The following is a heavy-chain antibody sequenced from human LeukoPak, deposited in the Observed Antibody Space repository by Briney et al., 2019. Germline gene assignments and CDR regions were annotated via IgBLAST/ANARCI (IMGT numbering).Heavy chain of an antibody. D-gene: IGHD6-6*01. CDR1: GFSFSSYS. CDR2: INEGSTYT. V-gene: IGHV3-21*01. CDR3: ARDDAATARASGMDV. Sequence: KPGGSLRLSCAASGFSFSSYSMYWVRQAPGKGLEWVSYINEGSTYTYYAKSVKGRFTISRDNAKNSLYLQMNSLRGEDTAVYYCARDDAATARASGMDVWGKGTTVTVSS. J-gene: IGHJ6*04.